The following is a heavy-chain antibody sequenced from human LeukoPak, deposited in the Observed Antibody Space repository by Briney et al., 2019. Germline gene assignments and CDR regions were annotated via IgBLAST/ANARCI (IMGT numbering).Heavy chain of an antibody. V-gene: IGHV4-59*12. Sequence: SETLSLTCTVSGGSISSYYWSWIRQPPGKGLEWIGYIYYSGYTNYNPSLKSRVTISVDTSKNQFSLKLSSVTAADTAVYYCARAPDDDAFDIWGQGTMVTVSS. D-gene: IGHD1-1*01. CDR2: IYYSGYT. CDR3: ARAPDDDAFDI. J-gene: IGHJ3*02. CDR1: GGSISSYY.